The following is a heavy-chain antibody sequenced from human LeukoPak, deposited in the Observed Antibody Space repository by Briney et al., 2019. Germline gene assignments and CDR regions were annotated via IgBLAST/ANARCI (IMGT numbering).Heavy chain of an antibody. V-gene: IGHV3-74*01. CDR3: ARGLGCSSTSYYYYYYYMDV. CDR2: INSDGSST. J-gene: IGHJ6*03. CDR1: GFTFSSYW. Sequence: GGSLRLSSAASGFTFSSYWMHGVRQAPGKGLVWVSRINSDGSSTSYADSVKGRFTISRDNAKNTLYLQMNSLRAEDTAVYYCARGLGCSSTSYYYYYYYMDVWGKGTTVTVSS. D-gene: IGHD2-2*01.